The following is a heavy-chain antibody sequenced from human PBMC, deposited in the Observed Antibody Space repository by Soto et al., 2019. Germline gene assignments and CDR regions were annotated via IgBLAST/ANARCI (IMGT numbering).Heavy chain of an antibody. CDR1: GGSINSGGYY. J-gene: IGHJ4*02. CDR3: ARAQTIFGIITVFDY. Sequence: SETLSLTCTVSGGSINSGGYYWSWIRQHPGKGLEWIGYIYYSGSTYYNPSLKSRVTISIDTSKNQFSLKLSSVTAADTAVYYCARAQTIFGIITVFDYWGQGTMVTVYS. CDR2: IYYSGST. V-gene: IGHV4-31*03. D-gene: IGHD3-3*01.